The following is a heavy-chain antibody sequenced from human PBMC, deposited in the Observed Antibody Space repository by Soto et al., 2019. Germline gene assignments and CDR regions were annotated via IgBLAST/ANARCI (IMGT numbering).Heavy chain of an antibody. D-gene: IGHD2-21*02. CDR1: GFTFSAYA. V-gene: IGHV3-30-3*01. CDR3: ATDPVAVTGSFIDS. Sequence: GGSLRLSCAASGFTFSAYAFHWVRQAPGKGLEWLSVIPYDGRETHYADSVEGRFIISRDSSKKTAYLQMNSLRGDDTAVYFCATDPVAVTGSFIDSWGQGTQVTVSS. J-gene: IGHJ4*02. CDR2: IPYDGRET.